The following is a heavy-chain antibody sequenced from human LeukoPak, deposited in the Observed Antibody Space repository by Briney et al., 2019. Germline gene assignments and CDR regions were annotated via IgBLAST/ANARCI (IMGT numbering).Heavy chain of an antibody. D-gene: IGHD3-10*01. Sequence: GASVKVSCKASGYTFIAYYMFWVRQAPGQGLEWMGWINPDSGATGHAQKFQGRVTMTRDTSISTSYMEVTGLRSDDTAVYYCARVNYYASGKIDYWGQGALVTVSS. V-gene: IGHV1-2*02. CDR1: GYTFIAYY. CDR3: ARVNYYASGKIDY. CDR2: INPDSGAT. J-gene: IGHJ4*02.